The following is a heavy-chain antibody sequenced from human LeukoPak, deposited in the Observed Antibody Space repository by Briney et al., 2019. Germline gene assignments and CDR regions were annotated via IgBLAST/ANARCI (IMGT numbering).Heavy chain of an antibody. Sequence: PGGSLRLSCAASGFTFSGYAMSWVRQAPGKGLEWVSAISGSGGSTYYADSVKGRFTISRDNSKNTLYLQMNSLRAEDTAVYYCAMGTSRSGYYFDYWGQGTLVTVSS. J-gene: IGHJ4*02. D-gene: IGHD3-3*01. CDR3: AMGTSRSGYYFDY. CDR1: GFTFSGYA. CDR2: ISGSGGST. V-gene: IGHV3-23*01.